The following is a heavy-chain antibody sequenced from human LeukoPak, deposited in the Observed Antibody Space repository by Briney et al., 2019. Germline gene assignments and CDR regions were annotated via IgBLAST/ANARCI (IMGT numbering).Heavy chain of an antibody. CDR2: INPNSGGT. V-gene: IGHV1-2*02. Sequence: ASVKVSCKTSGYTFTDSYIHWVRQTPGQGLEGMGWINPNSGGTNYAQKFQGRVTMTRDTSISTAYMELSRLRSDNTAVYYCARDSSAYYYDSSGYYSYYYYYMDVWGKGTTVTVSS. D-gene: IGHD3-22*01. CDR1: GYTFTDSY. CDR3: ARDSSAYYYDSSGYYSYYYYYMDV. J-gene: IGHJ6*03.